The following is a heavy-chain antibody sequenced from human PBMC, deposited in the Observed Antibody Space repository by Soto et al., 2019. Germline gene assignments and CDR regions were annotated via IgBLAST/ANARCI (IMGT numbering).Heavy chain of an antibody. CDR3: ASPKIAFYNWFDP. CDR1: GGSISSSSYY. J-gene: IGHJ5*02. CDR2: IYYSGST. V-gene: IGHV4-39*01. D-gene: IGHD3-3*02. Sequence: SETLSLTCTVSGGSISSSSYYWGWIRQPPGKGLEWIGSIYYSGSTYYNPSLKSRVTISVDTSKNQFSLKLSSVTAADTDVYYCASPKIAFYNWFDPWGQGTLVTVS.